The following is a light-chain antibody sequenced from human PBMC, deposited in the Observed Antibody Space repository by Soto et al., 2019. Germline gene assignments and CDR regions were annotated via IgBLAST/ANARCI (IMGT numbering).Light chain of an antibody. CDR3: AAWDDRLNGVV. CDR2: SNT. J-gene: IGLJ2*01. Sequence: SALTQPPSASGTPGQRVTISCSGSSSNIGSNALNWYQQLPGTAPKLLIYSNTQRPSGVPDRFSGSKSGTSASLAISGLQSEDEADYYCAAWDDRLNGVVFGGGTKLTVL. V-gene: IGLV1-44*01. CDR1: SSNIGSNA.